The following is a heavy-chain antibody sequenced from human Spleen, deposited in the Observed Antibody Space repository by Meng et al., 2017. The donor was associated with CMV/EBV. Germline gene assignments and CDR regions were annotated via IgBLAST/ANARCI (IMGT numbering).Heavy chain of an antibody. J-gene: IGHJ6*02. Sequence: ASVKVSCKASGYTFTGYYMHWVRQAPGQGLEWMAWINANSGDTNYARKFQGRVTMTRDTSISTAYMELRSLRSDDTAVYYCARGPMVLTRGAVDYGMDVWGQGTTVTVSS. CDR3: ARGPMVLTRGAVDYGMDV. CDR2: INANSGDT. CDR1: GYTFTGYY. D-gene: IGHD4/OR15-4a*01. V-gene: IGHV1-2*02.